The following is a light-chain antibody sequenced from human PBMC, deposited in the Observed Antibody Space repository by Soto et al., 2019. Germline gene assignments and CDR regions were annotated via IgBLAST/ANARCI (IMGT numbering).Light chain of an antibody. Sequence: QSVLTQPASVSGSPGQSITISCTGTSSAVGSYSLVSWHQQHPGKAPKLIIYAGTKRPSGISSRFSGSKSANTASLTISGLQAEDEADYYCCSYAGSTYWVFGGGTKLTVL. J-gene: IGLJ3*02. CDR3: CSYAGSTYWV. V-gene: IGLV2-23*01. CDR2: AGT. CDR1: SSAVGSYSL.